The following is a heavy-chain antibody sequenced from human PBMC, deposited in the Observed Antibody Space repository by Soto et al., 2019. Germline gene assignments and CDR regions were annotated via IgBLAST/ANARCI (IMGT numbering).Heavy chain of an antibody. V-gene: IGHV3-21*01. CDR2: ISSNSNYI. CDR1: GFTFSSYS. CDR3: ARDPGYDFWSGYYTEVYYYYGMDV. Sequence: GGSLRLSCAASGFTFSSYSMNWVRQAPGKGLEWVSSISSNSNYIYYADSVKGRFTISRDNAKNSLYLQMNSLRAEDTAVYYCARDPGYDFWSGYYTEVYYYYGMDVWGQGTTVTVSS. D-gene: IGHD3-3*01. J-gene: IGHJ6*02.